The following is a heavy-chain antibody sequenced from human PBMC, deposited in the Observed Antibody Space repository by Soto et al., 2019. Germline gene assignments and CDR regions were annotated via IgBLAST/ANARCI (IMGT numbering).Heavy chain of an antibody. J-gene: IGHJ4*02. Sequence: GGSLRLSCAASGFTFSSYSMIWVRQAPGKGLEWVSVIYSGGSTYYADSVKGRFTISRDNSKNTLYLQMNSLRAEDTAVYYCAGGPFDYWGQGTLVTVSS. V-gene: IGHV3-66*01. CDR3: AGGPFDY. CDR1: GFTFSSYS. D-gene: IGHD3-16*01. CDR2: IYSGGST.